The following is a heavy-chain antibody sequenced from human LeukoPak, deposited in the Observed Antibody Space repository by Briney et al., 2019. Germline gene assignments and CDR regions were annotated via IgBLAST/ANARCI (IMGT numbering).Heavy chain of an antibody. J-gene: IGHJ6*03. V-gene: IGHV4-59*01. CDR2: IHYSGST. D-gene: IGHD5-12*01. Sequence: PSETLSLTCTVSGGSISSYYWSWIRQPPGKGLEWIGYIHYSGSTHYNPSLKSRVTISVDTSKNQVSLKLRSVTAADTAVYYCARTTEGYAGGPGYSYYYYMDVWGKGTTVTVSS. CDR3: ARTTEGYAGGPGYSYYYYMDV. CDR1: GGSISSYY.